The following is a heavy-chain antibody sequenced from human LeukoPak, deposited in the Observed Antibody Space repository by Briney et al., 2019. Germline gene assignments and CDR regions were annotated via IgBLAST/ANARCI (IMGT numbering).Heavy chain of an antibody. CDR2: IYVGGST. Sequence: GGSLRLSCTASGFTFGDYAMSWVRQAPGKGLEWVSVIYVGGSTYYADSVKGRFTISRDNSKNTLYLQMTNLRAEDTAVYYCARSRVLDYWGQGTLVTVSS. D-gene: IGHD5-24*01. CDR1: GFTFGDYA. V-gene: IGHV3-53*01. CDR3: ARSRVLDY. J-gene: IGHJ4*02.